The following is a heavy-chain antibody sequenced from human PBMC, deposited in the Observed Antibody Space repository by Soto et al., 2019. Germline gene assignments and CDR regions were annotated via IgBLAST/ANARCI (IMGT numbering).Heavy chain of an antibody. CDR2: ISGSGGST. J-gene: IGHJ5*02. CDR3: ATRGDYCSSTSSYGKRGGGIDP. CDR1: GFTFSSYA. D-gene: IGHD2-2*01. Sequence: EVQLLESGGGLVQPGGSLRLSCAASGFTFSSYAMSWVRQAPGKGLEWVSAISGSGGSTYYADSVKGRFTISRDNSKNTLYLQMNSLRAEDTAVYYCATRGDYCSSTSSYGKRGGGIDPWGQGTLVTVSS. V-gene: IGHV3-23*01.